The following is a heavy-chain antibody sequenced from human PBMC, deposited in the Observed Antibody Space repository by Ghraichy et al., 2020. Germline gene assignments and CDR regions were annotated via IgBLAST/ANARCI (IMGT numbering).Heavy chain of an antibody. V-gene: IGHV1-18*04. D-gene: IGHD2-8*01. CDR3: RGGGGLMGVFDY. Sequence: ASVKVSCKASGYTFTGYGITWVRQAPGQGLEWMGWINTYNGNTNYAQNFQGRVTMTTDTSTSTAYMELRSLRSDDTAVYCTRGGGGLMGVFDYWGQGTLVTVSS. CDR2: INTYNGNT. CDR1: GYTFTGYG. J-gene: IGHJ4*02.